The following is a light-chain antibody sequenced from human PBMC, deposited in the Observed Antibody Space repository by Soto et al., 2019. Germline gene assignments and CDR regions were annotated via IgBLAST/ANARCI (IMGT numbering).Light chain of an antibody. J-gene: IGLJ1*01. CDR2: DVS. CDR3: SSYTTSNTRQIV. Sequence: QSELTKAAYVSGSPGQAISISRNGTSGDVVGYTYVSWYQQHPGKAPKFIIYDVSNRPSGVSNRFSGSKSGNTASLTISGLQAEDEADYYCSSYTTSNTRQIVFGTGTKVTGL. V-gene: IGLV2-14*01. CDR1: SGDVVGYTY.